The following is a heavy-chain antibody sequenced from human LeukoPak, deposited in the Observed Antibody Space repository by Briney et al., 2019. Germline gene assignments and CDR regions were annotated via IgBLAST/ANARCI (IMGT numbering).Heavy chain of an antibody. CDR3: PRDQFVAIDY. CDR2: ISRSGSTI. V-gene: IGHV3-48*03. J-gene: IGHJ4*02. D-gene: IGHD2-15*01. Sequence: GGSLRLSCTASGFTFRSYEMNWVRQAPGKGLEWVSYISRSGSTIYYADSVKGRFTISRDNAKNSLYLQLNSLRAEDTAVYYCPRDQFVAIDYWGQGTLVTVSS. CDR1: GFTFRSYE.